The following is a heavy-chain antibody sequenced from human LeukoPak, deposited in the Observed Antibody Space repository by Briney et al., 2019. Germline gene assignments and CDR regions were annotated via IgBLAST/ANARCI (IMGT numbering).Heavy chain of an antibody. CDR1: GGSISSYY. V-gene: IGHV4-34*01. CDR2: INHSGST. CDR3: ARVLIYSSSWYPAMSYYMDV. Sequence: SETLSLTCTVSGGSISSYYWSWIRQPPGKGLEWIGEINHSGSTNYNPSLKSRVTISVDTSKNQFSLKLSSVTAADTAVYYCARVLIYSSSWYPAMSYYMDVWGKGTTVTVSS. D-gene: IGHD6-13*01. J-gene: IGHJ6*03.